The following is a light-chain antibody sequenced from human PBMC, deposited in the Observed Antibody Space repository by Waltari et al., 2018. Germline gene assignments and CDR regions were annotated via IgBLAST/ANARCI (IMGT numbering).Light chain of an antibody. J-gene: IGLJ3*02. Sequence: QSVLTQPPSVSAAPGQKVTISCSGSSPHLGHYYVSWYHQLPGAAPKLLIYDNNKRPSGIPDRFSASKSGTSATLGITGLQIGDEADYYCATWDNSLTDVVFGGGTKLTVL. CDR1: SPHLGHYY. CDR3: ATWDNSLTDVV. V-gene: IGLV1-51*01. CDR2: DNN.